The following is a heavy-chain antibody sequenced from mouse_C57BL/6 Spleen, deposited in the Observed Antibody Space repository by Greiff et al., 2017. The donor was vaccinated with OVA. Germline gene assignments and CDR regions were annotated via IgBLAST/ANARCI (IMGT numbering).Heavy chain of an antibody. CDR2: ISSGSSTI. CDR1: GFTFSDYG. CDR3: ARNLYYGSSPFDY. V-gene: IGHV5-17*01. J-gene: IGHJ2*01. Sequence: DVMLVESGGGLVKPGGSLKLSCAASGFTFSDYGMHWVRQAPEKGLEWVAYISSGSSTIYYADTVKGRFTISRDNAKNTLFLQMTSLRSEDTAMYYCARNLYYGSSPFDYWGQGTTLTVSS. D-gene: IGHD1-1*01.